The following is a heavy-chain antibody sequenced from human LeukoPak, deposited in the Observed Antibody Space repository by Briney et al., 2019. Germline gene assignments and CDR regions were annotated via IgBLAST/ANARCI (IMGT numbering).Heavy chain of an antibody. V-gene: IGHV5-51*01. CDR2: IYPGDSDA. CDR1: GFSFTTHW. Sequence: GESLKISCKGSGFSFTTHWIAWVRQMPGKGLEWMGSIYPGDSDARYCPSFQGQVTISADKSISTAYLQWSSLRASDTAMYYRARRLYSGDSMTAFDYWGQGTLVTVSS. J-gene: IGHJ4*02. CDR3: ARRLYSGDSMTAFDY. D-gene: IGHD1-26*01.